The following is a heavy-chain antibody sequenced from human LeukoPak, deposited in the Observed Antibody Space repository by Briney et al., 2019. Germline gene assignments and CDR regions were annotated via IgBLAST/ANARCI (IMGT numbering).Heavy chain of an antibody. CDR1: GFTFSSYS. CDR2: ISSSSSYI. V-gene: IGHV3-21*01. J-gene: IGHJ4*02. Sequence: PGGSLRLSCAASGFTFSSYSMNWVRQAPGKGLEWVSSISSSSSYIYYADSVKGRFTISRDNAKNSLYLQMNSLRAEDTAVYYCARDSLTTGTTGYFDYWGQGTLVTVSS. CDR3: ARDSLTTGTTGYFDY. D-gene: IGHD1-1*01.